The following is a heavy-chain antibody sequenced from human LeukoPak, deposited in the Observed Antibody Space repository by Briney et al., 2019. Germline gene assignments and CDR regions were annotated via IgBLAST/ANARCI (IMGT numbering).Heavy chain of an antibody. CDR2: ISAYNGNT. Sequence: ASVKVSCKASGYTFTSYGISWVRQAPGQGLEWMGWISAYNGNTNYAQKLQGRVTMTTDTSTSTAYIELRSLRSDDTAMYYCARAGVYDILTGFLDYWGQGTLVTVSS. CDR3: ARAGVYDILTGFLDY. J-gene: IGHJ4*02. V-gene: IGHV1-18*01. D-gene: IGHD3-9*01. CDR1: GYTFTSYG.